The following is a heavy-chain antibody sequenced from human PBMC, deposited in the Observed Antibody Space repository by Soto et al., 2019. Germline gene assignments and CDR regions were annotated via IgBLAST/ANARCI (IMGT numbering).Heavy chain of an antibody. D-gene: IGHD2-2*01. J-gene: IGHJ5*02. V-gene: IGHV4-34*01. Sequence: SETLSLTCAVYGGSFSGYYWSWIRQPPGKGLEWIGEINHSGSTNYNPSLKSRVTISVDTSKNQFSLKLGSVTAADTAVYYCARALHRGWPPSSRRYCSSTSCYDDGWFDPWGQGTLVTVSS. CDR1: GGSFSGYY. CDR2: INHSGST. CDR3: ARALHRGWPPSSRRYCSSTSCYDDGWFDP.